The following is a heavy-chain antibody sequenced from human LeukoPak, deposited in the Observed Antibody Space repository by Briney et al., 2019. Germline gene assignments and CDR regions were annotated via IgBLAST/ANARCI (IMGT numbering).Heavy chain of an antibody. D-gene: IGHD4-23*01. CDR1: GDSFSSYY. V-gene: IGHV4-59*08. CDR2: IFYSGST. CDR3: ARYNGGNYDFDY. J-gene: IGHJ4*02. Sequence: SGTLSLTCTVSGDSFSSYYWSWIRQPPGKGLEWIGYIFYSGSTNYNPSLESRVTISVDTSKNQFSLKLSSVTAADTAVYYCARYNGGNYDFDYWGQGTLVTVSS.